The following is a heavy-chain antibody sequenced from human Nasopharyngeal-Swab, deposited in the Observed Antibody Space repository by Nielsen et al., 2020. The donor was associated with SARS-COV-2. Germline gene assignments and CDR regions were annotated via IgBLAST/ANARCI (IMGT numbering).Heavy chain of an antibody. CDR2: IDPSDSYT. CDR3: ARSTVTTVGY. Sequence: GGSLRLSCKGSGYSFTSYWISWVRQMPGKGLEWMGRIDPSDSYTNYSPSFQGHVTISTDKSISTAYLQWSSLKASDTAMYYCARSTVTTVGYWGQGTLVTVSS. CDR1: GYSFTSYW. J-gene: IGHJ4*02. D-gene: IGHD4-11*01. V-gene: IGHV5-10-1*01.